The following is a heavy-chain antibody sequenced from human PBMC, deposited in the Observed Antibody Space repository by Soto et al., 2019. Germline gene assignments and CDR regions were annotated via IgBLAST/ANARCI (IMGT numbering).Heavy chain of an antibody. J-gene: IGHJ3*02. CDR3: AQYYYDSSGYYYEAFDI. CDR2: IIPILGIA. D-gene: IGHD3-22*01. CDR1: GGTFSSYS. V-gene: IGHV1-69*02. Sequence: SVKVSCKASGGTFSSYSFSWVRQAPGQGLEWMGRIIPILGIANYAQKFQGRVTITADKSTSTAYMELSSLRSEDTAVYYCAQYYYDSSGYYYEAFDIWG.